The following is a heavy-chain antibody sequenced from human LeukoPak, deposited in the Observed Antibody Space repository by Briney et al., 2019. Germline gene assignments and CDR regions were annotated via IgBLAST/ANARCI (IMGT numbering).Heavy chain of an antibody. Sequence: PGRCRRLSWAASGFSLSSYEMKWVRQAPGRGLGWVSSISSSVSPIYYADSVKGRFTISSDHAKNSLYLQMNSLRAEDTAVYYCASLRGYHFDYWGQGTLVTVSS. CDR3: ASLRGYHFDY. J-gene: IGHJ4*02. CDR1: GFSLSSYE. CDR2: ISSSVSPI. D-gene: IGHD5-18*01. V-gene: IGHV3-48*03.